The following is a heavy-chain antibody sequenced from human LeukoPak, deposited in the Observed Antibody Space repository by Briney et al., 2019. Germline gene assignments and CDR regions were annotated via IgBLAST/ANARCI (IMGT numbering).Heavy chain of an antibody. V-gene: IGHV3-23*01. CDR2: ISGSGGST. CDR1: GFTFSSYA. Sequence: PGGSLRLSCAASGFTFSSYAMSWVRQAPGKGLEWGSAISGSGGSTYYADSVKGRFTISRDNSKNTLYLQMNSLRAEDTAVYYCAKDPRGPVVNAGWFDPWGQGTLVTVSS. CDR3: AKDPRGPVVNAGWFDP. J-gene: IGHJ5*02. D-gene: IGHD2-21*01.